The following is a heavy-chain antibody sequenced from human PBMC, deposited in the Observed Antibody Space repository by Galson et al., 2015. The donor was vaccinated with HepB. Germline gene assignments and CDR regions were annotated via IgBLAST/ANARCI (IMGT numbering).Heavy chain of an antibody. V-gene: IGHV4-30-4*01. CDR1: GGSISSGDYY. J-gene: IGHJ6*03. CDR3: ARDRRDIVVVPASIATSYYYYYYMDV. CDR2: IYYSGST. Sequence: TLSLTCTVSGGSISSGDYYWSWIRQPPGKGLEWIGYIYYSGSTYYNPSLKSRVTISVDTSKNQFSLKLSSVTAADTAVYYCARDRRDIVVVPASIATSYYYYYYMDVWGKGTTVTVSS. D-gene: IGHD2-2*01.